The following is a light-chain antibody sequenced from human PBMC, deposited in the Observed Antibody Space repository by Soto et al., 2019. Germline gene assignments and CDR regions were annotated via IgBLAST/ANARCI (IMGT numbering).Light chain of an antibody. CDR3: QQYNNWSPLT. CDR1: QSVSSSY. CDR2: AAS. J-gene: IGKJ4*01. Sequence: EIVLTQSPGTLSLSPGERATLSCRASQSVSSSYLAWYQQKPGQAPRLLIYAASTRATGIPARFSGSGSGTAYTLTIISLQSEDFAVYYCQQYNNWSPLTFGGGTKVEIK. V-gene: IGKV3-15*01.